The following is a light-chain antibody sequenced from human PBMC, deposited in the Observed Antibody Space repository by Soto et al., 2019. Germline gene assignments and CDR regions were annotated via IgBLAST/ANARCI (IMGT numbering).Light chain of an antibody. CDR2: AAS. J-gene: IGKJ2*01. CDR1: QSIGTS. V-gene: IGKV1-39*01. CDR3: QQSYSTLYT. Sequence: DIQMTQSPSSLSASIGDRVTITCRASQSIGTSLSWHQQKSGRAPKLLIHAASTLQSGVPSRFSGSGSGTEFTLTIISLQPEDVAVYYCQQSYSTLYTFGQGTNLEIK.